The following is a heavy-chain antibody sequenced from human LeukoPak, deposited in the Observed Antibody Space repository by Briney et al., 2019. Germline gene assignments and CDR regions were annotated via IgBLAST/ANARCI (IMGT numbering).Heavy chain of an antibody. D-gene: IGHD6-19*01. J-gene: IGHJ3*02. CDR1: GYTFTGYY. CDR3: AISRQWQADDAFYI. V-gene: IGHV1-2*06. CDR2: INYNSGGT. Sequence: ASVKVSCKASGYTFTGYYMHWVRHPPAPGLELMGRINYNSGGTNYAQKLQGRVTMTRDTSISTAYLELSRLGSDDTAVYYCAISRQWQADDAFYIWGQGTMVTVSS.